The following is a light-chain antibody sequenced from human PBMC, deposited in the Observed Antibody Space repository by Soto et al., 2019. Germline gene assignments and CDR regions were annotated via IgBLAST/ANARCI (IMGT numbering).Light chain of an antibody. J-gene: IGKJ1*01. CDR3: QQYHSYWT. Sequence: DIQMTQSPSTLSESVGDRVTITCRASESISRWLAWYQQKPGKPPNLLIYKASTLGSGVPSRFSGTGSGTEFTLTISSLQPDDFATYYCQQYHSYWTFGQGTKVEIK. V-gene: IGKV1-5*03. CDR1: ESISRW. CDR2: KAS.